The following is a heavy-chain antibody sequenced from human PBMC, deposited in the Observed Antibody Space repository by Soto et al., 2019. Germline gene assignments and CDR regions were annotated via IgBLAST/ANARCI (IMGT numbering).Heavy chain of an antibody. V-gene: IGHV4-34*01. D-gene: IGHD1-26*01. J-gene: IGHJ4*02. Sequence: QVQLQQSGAGLLKPSETLSLTCDVYGGSFSDYIWTWIRQTPGKGLQWIGQINHSGSANYNPSLNSRVTRSVHTSSRQFALELSSVTAADPAVYYCARGLISGSHYSGGWYYFDSWGQGTQVTVSS. CDR3: ARGLISGSHYSGGWYYFDS. CDR1: GGSFSDYI. CDR2: INHSGSA.